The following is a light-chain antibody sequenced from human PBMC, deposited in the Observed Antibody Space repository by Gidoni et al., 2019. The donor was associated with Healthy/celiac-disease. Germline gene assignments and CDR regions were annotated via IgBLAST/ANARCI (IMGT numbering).Light chain of an antibody. CDR3: QQYKNWPPIT. J-gene: IGKJ4*01. CDR1: PSVSSN. V-gene: IGKV3-15*01. Sequence: EIVMTQSPATLSVSPGERATISCRSSPSVSSNIAWYQQKPGQAPRLLIYGASTRATGIPARSSGSGSGTEFTLTISSLQSEDFAVYYCQQYKNWPPITFGGGTKVEIK. CDR2: GAS.